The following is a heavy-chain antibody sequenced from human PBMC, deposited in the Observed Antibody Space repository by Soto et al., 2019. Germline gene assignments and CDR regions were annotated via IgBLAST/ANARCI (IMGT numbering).Heavy chain of an antibody. CDR3: ARHRKVVARGTYYMDV. V-gene: IGHV5-51*01. CDR2: IYPDDSDT. D-gene: IGHD2-15*01. Sequence: GESLKISCECSGYNFVNYWIGLARQKTGKGLEWMGIIYPDDSDTKYSPSFQGQVSISVDKSISTAYLQWSSLKASDTGIYYCARHRKVVARGTYYMDVWGNGTTVTVSS. J-gene: IGHJ6*03. CDR1: GYNFVNYW.